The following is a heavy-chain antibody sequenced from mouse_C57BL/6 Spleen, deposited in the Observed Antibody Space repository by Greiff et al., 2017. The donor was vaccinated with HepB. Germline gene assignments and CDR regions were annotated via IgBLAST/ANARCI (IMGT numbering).Heavy chain of an antibody. CDR2: INPSSGYT. CDR1: GYTFTSYT. CDR3: ATYGSSYRAFDY. D-gene: IGHD1-1*01. V-gene: IGHV1-4*01. Sequence: QVQLQQSGAELARPGASVKMSCKASGYTFTSYTMHWVKQRPGQGLEWIGYINPSSGYTKYNQKFKDKATLTADKSSSTAYMQLSSLTSEDSAVYYCATYGSSYRAFDYGGQGTTLTVSS. J-gene: IGHJ2*01.